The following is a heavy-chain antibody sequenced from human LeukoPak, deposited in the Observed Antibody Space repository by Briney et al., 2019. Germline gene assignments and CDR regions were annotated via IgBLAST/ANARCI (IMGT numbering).Heavy chain of an antibody. Sequence: ETLSLTCSVSGGSINSYYWSWIRQSAGKGLEWIGRINASGSTRYNPSLETRVTMSVDTAKNEFSVKLTSVTAADTAVYFCARGMSTAYDYNWFDPWGQGTLVTVSS. CDR1: GGSINSYY. J-gene: IGHJ5*02. V-gene: IGHV4-4*07. CDR3: ARGMSTAYDYNWFDP. CDR2: INASGST. D-gene: IGHD5-12*01.